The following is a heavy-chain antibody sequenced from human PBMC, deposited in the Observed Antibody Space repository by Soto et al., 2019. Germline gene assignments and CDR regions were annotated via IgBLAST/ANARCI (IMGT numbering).Heavy chain of an antibody. CDR3: AISSALTISGVGGMDV. Sequence: ASVKVSCKASGYSFTGYYIHWVRQAPGQGLEWMGWINPNSGGANYAQKFQGRVTMTRDTSTTTAYMELSRLRSNDTAVFYCAISSALTISGVGGMDVWGQGATVIVSS. CDR2: INPNSGGA. V-gene: IGHV1-2*02. CDR1: GYSFTGYY. D-gene: IGHD3-3*01. J-gene: IGHJ6*02.